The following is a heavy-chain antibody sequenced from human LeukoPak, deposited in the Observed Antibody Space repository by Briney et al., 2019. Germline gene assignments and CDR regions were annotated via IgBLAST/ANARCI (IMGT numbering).Heavy chain of an antibody. V-gene: IGHV4-39*07. Sequence: SETLSLTCTVSSGSISSISYYSAWIRQPPGKGRELIGEINHIGSTNYNPCPNRPFTKSVDTSKKQFSLKPSSVTAADTAVYYCARVAWWPQRARLERWFEPWGQGTLVTVSS. D-gene: IGHD2-15*01. J-gene: IGHJ5*02. CDR3: ARVAWWPQRARLERWFEP. CDR2: INHIGST. CDR1: SGSISSISYY.